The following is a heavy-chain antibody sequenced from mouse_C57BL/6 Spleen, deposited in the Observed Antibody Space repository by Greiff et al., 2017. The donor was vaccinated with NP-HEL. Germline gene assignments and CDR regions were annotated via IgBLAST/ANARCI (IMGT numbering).Heavy chain of an antibody. CDR3: ARSDYSNWYCDV. J-gene: IGHJ1*03. CDR2: IYPGSGNT. Sequence: VQLQQSGAELVRPGASVKLSCKASGYTFTDYYINWVKQRPGQGLEWIARIYPGSGNTYYNEKFKGKATLTADKSSSTAYMQLSSLTSEDSAVYFCARSDYSNWYCDVWGTGTTVTVSS. V-gene: IGHV1-76*01. D-gene: IGHD2-5*01. CDR1: GYTFTDYY.